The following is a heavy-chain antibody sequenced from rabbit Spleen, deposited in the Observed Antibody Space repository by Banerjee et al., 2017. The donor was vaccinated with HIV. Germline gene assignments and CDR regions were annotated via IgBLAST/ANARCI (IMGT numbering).Heavy chain of an antibody. CDR3: ARDLVGVIGWNFYL. D-gene: IGHD1-1*01. Sequence: QVQLEESGGGLVKPEGSLTLTCKASGFSFSDRDVMCWVRQAPGKGLEWIACINTATGKPDYASWAKGRFTISRTSSTTVTLQMTSLTAADTATYFCARDLVGVIGWNFYLWGPGTLVTVS. V-gene: IGHV1S45*01. J-gene: IGHJ4*01. CDR2: INTATGKP. CDR1: GFSFSDRDV.